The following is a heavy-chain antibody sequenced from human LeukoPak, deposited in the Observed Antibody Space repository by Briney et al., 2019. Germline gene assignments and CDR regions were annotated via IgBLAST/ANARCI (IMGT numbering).Heavy chain of an antibody. CDR2: ISYDGSNK. D-gene: IGHD3-10*01. CDR3: ARGRGGITMVRGVIPGDY. J-gene: IGHJ4*02. V-gene: IGHV3-30-3*01. CDR1: GFTFSSYA. Sequence: GSLRLSCAASGFTFSSYAMHWVRQAPGKGLEWVAVISYDGSNKYYADSVKGRFTISRDNSKNTLYLQMNSLRAEDTAVYYCARGRGGITMVRGVIPGDYWGQGTLVTVSS.